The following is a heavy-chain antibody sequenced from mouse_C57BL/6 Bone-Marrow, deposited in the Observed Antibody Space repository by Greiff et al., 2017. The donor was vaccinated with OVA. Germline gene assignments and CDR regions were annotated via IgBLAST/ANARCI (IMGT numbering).Heavy chain of an antibody. V-gene: IGHV1-63*01. D-gene: IGHD4-1*01. CDR1: GYTFTNYW. Sequence: QVQLQQSGAELVRPGTSVKMSCKASGYTFTNYWIGWAKQRPGHGLEWIGDIYPGGGYTNYNEKFKSKATLTVDKPSSTAYMQLSSLTSEDSAVYYCARRLGHWYFDVWGTGTTVTVSS. CDR3: ARRLGHWYFDV. J-gene: IGHJ1*03. CDR2: IYPGGGYT.